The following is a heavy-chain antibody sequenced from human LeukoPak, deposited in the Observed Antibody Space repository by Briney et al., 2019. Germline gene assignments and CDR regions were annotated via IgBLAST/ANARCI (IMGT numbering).Heavy chain of an antibody. CDR2: IKQDGREK. CDR3: ARAGAHYLQYYMDV. CDR1: GFILSNYW. V-gene: IGHV3-7*01. Sequence: GGSLRLSCAASGFILSNYWMSWVRQAPGKGLEWVANIKQDGREKYYVDSVKGRFTISRDNAKNSLYLQMSSLRAEDTAVYYCARAGAHYLQYYMDVWGKGTTVTVSS. J-gene: IGHJ6*03. D-gene: IGHD3-10*01.